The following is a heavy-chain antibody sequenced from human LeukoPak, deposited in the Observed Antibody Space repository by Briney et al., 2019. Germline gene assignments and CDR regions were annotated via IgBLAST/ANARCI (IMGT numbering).Heavy chain of an antibody. D-gene: IGHD3-10*01. J-gene: IGHJ4*02. Sequence: SETLSLTCTVSGGSISSYYWSWVRQPPGKGLEWDGYIYYSGSTNYNPSLKRRVALSVDTSKNQFSLKLSSVTAADTAVYYCASGLLWFGESRGGFDYWGQGTLVTVSS. CDR3: ASGLLWFGESRGGFDY. V-gene: IGHV4-59*01. CDR1: GGSISSYY. CDR2: IYYSGST.